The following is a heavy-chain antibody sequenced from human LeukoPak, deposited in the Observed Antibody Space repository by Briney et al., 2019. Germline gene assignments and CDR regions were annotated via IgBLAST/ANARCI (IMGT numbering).Heavy chain of an antibody. CDR3: AKGSRIITGTQDY. CDR1: GFTFSSYA. V-gene: IGHV3-23*01. CDR2: ISGSGGST. J-gene: IGHJ4*02. Sequence: PGGSLRPSCAASGFTFSSYAMSWVRQAPGKGLEWVSAISGSGGSTYYADSVKGRFTISRDNSKNTLYLQMNSLRAEDTAVYYCAKGSRIITGTQDYWGQGTLVTVSS. D-gene: IGHD1-20*01.